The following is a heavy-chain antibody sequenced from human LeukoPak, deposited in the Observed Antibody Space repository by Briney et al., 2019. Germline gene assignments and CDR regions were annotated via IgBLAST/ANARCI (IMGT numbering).Heavy chain of an antibody. V-gene: IGHV4-39*01. J-gene: IGHJ4*02. Sequence: PSETLSLTCTVSGGSISNTDSYWGWVRQPPGKGLEWIGSITYSGTTYSNPPLRSRVTISIDTSKNQFSLKLTSVTAADTAVYYCARPSRGSGFNYGYSGYFDYWGQGTLVTVSS. CDR3: ARPSRGSGFNYGYSGYFDY. CDR2: ITYSGTT. D-gene: IGHD5-18*01. CDR1: GGSISNTDSY.